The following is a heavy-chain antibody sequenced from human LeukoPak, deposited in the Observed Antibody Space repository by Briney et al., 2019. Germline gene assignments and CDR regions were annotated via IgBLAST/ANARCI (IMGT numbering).Heavy chain of an antibody. CDR1: GGTFSSYA. D-gene: IGHD5-24*01. Sequence: SVKVSCKASGGTFSSYAISWVRQAPGQGLEWMGGIIPIFGTANYAQKFQGRVTITADESTSTAYMELSSLRSEDTAVYYCARGVEMATIRSSYFDYWGQGTLLTVSS. CDR2: IIPIFGTA. CDR3: ARGVEMATIRSSYFDY. V-gene: IGHV1-69*13. J-gene: IGHJ4*02.